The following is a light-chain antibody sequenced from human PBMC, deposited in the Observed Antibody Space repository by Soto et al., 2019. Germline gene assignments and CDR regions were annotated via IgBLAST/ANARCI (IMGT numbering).Light chain of an antibody. CDR2: GAS. J-gene: IGKJ1*01. CDR1: QDISDD. Sequence: AIQMTQSPSSLSASVGDRVTITCRASQDISDDVGWYQQTPGKAPKLLISGASRLQSGVPSRFSGSGSGAAFTLTIPSLRPEDSATYCCLQNHNYPRTFGQGTKVAI. CDR3: LQNHNYPRT. V-gene: IGKV1-6*01.